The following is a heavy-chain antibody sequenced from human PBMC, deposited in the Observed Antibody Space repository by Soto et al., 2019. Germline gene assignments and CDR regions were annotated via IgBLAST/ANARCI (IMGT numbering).Heavy chain of an antibody. Sequence: QITLNESGPTVVRPTETLTLTCRFSGFSLTTSGVGVGWIRQSPGKAPEWLALIYWDDDKRYSASLKRRLTTTKDTSKNQVVLTVSDLDPTDTATYYCAHRVLRSVFGVVTTTAIYFDFWGQVTPVAVSS. J-gene: IGHJ4*02. D-gene: IGHD3-3*01. CDR1: GFSLTTSGVG. CDR2: IYWDDDK. V-gene: IGHV2-5*02. CDR3: AHRVLRSVFGVVTTTAIYFDF.